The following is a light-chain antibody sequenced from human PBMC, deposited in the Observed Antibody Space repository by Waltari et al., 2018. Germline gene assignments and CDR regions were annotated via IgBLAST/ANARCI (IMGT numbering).Light chain of an antibody. Sequence: QTVVTQEPSLSVSPGGTVTLTCALSSGSVSTTSYASWYQQTPGQAPRPLVYKINIRSSGVPVRFSGSRLGNKAALTITGAQAEDESDYYCVLYLGSGIWVFGGGTKLTVL. CDR1: SGSVSTTSY. CDR3: VLYLGSGIWV. CDR2: KIN. J-gene: IGLJ3*02. V-gene: IGLV8-61*01.